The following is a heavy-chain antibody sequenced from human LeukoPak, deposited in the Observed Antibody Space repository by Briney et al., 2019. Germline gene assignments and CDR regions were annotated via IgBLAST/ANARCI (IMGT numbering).Heavy chain of an antibody. CDR3: ASTSVLLWFGELRSYYYYGMDV. CDR2: IYYSGST. V-gene: IGHV4-59*08. J-gene: IGHJ6*02. D-gene: IGHD3-10*01. Sequence: KPSETLSLTCAVYGGSFSGYYWSWIRQPPGKGLEWIGYIYYSGSTNYNPSLKSRVTISVDTSKNQFSLKLSSVTAADTAVYYCASTSVLLWFGELRSYYYYGMDVWGQGTTVTVSS. CDR1: GGSFSGYY.